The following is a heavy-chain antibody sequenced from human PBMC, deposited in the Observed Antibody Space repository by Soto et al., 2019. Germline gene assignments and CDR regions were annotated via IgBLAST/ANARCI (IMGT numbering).Heavy chain of an antibody. CDR1: GGSISSYY. CDR2: IYYSGST. CDR3: ARWYGDYADY. D-gene: IGHD4-17*01. J-gene: IGHJ4*02. Sequence: PSETLSLTCTVSGGSISSYYWSWIRQPPGKGLEWIGYIYYSGSTNYNPSLKSRVTISVDTSKNQFSLKLSSVTAADTAVYYCARWYGDYADYWGQGTLVTVSS. V-gene: IGHV4-59*08.